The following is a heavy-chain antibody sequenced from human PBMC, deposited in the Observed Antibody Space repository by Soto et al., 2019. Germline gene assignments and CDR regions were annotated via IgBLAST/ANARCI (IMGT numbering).Heavy chain of an antibody. V-gene: IGHV4-38-2*01. CDR3: ASNDDCSGGSCYSEDYYYYGMDV. CDR2: IYHSGST. Sequence: ETLSLTCAVSGYSISSGYYWGWIRQPPGKGLEWIGSIYHSGSTYYNPSLKSRVTISVDTSKNQFSLKLSSVTAADTAVYYCASNDDCSGGSCYSEDYYYYGMDVWGQG. D-gene: IGHD2-15*01. CDR1: GYSISSGYY. J-gene: IGHJ6*02.